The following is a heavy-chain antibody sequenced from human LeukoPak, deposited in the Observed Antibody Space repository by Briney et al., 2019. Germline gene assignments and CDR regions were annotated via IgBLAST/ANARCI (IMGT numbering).Heavy chain of an antibody. J-gene: IGHJ3*02. CDR2: IYYSGST. CDR1: GGSISSYY. CDR3: ARGRRYFDHFLGAFDI. Sequence: PSETLSLTCTVSGGSISSYYWSWIRQPLGKGLEWIGYIYYSGSTNYNPSLKSRVTISVDTSKNQFSLKLSSVTAADTAVYYCARGRRYFDHFLGAFDIWGQGTMVTVSS. V-gene: IGHV4-59*01. D-gene: IGHD3-9*01.